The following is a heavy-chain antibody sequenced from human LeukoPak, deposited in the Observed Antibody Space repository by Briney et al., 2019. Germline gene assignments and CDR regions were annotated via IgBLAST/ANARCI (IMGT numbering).Heavy chain of an antibody. CDR2: ISAYSGNT. Sequence: VASVKVSCKASGYTFTSYGISWVRQAPGQGLEWMGWISAYSGNTNYAQKLQGRVTMTTDTSTSTAYMELRSLRSDDTAVYYCARVGRWVAKYYFDYWGQGTLVTVSS. V-gene: IGHV1-18*01. D-gene: IGHD4-23*01. J-gene: IGHJ4*02. CDR1: GYTFTSYG. CDR3: ARVGRWVAKYYFDY.